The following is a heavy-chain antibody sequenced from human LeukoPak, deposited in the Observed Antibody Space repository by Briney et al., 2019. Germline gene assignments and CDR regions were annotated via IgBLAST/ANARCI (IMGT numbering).Heavy chain of an antibody. D-gene: IGHD6-19*01. J-gene: IGHJ4*02. CDR1: GGSISSYY. CDR3: ARGPSGWYGSRTNYYFDY. CDR2: INHSGST. V-gene: IGHV4-34*01. Sequence: SETLSLTCTVSGGSISSYYWSWIRQPPGKGLEWIGEINHSGSTNYNPSLKSRVTISVDTSKNQFSLKLSSVTAADTAVYYCARGPSGWYGSRTNYYFDYWGQGTLVTVSS.